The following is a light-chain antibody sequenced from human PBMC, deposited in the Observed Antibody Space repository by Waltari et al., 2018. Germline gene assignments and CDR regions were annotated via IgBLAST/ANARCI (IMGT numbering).Light chain of an antibody. V-gene: IGKV3-20*01. CDR1: QSVSRA. CDR3: QHYVSLPVT. Sequence: EPVLTHSPGTLSLSPGERDTLSCRASQSVSRALAWYQQNPGQAPRLLIYGASNRATGIPDRFSGSGSGTDFSLIISRLEPEDFAVYYCQHYVSLPVTFGQGTKVEIK. J-gene: IGKJ1*01. CDR2: GAS.